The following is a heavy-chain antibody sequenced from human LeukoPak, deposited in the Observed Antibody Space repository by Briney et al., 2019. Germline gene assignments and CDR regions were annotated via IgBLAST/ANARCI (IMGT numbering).Heavy chain of an antibody. CDR1: GYTFTGYY. CDR3: ARGEMITFGGVIVISTFDI. V-gene: IGHV1-2*02. CDR2: INPDSGGT. Sequence: GASVKVSCKTSGYTFTGYYIQWVRQAPGQGLEWMGYINPDSGGTNYAQEFQGRVTMTRDTSISTAYMELSRLRSDDTAVYYCARGEMITFGGVIVISTFDIWGQGTMVTVS. J-gene: IGHJ3*02. D-gene: IGHD3-16*02.